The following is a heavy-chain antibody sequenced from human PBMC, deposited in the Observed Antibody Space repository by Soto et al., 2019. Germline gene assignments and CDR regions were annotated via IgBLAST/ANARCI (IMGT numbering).Heavy chain of an antibody. V-gene: IGHV1-18*01. J-gene: IGHJ5*02. D-gene: IGHD1-26*01. Sequence: QVQLVQSGAEVKKPGASVKVSCKASGYTFTSYGISWVRQAPGQGLEWMGWISAYNGNTNYAQKLQGRVTMTTDTSTSTAYMELRRLRTDDTAVYYCARRNEVRGSYGPGPRYNWFGPWGQGTLVTVSS. CDR1: GYTFTSYG. CDR2: ISAYNGNT. CDR3: ARRNEVRGSYGPGPRYNWFGP.